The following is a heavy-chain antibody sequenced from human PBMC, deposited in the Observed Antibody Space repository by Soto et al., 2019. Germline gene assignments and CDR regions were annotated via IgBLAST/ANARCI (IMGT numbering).Heavy chain of an antibody. CDR1: GGSFSGYY. Sequence: SETLSLTCAVYGGSFSGYYWTWIRQPPGTGLEWIGEINHSGSTNYNPSLKSRVTISVDTSKNQFSLKLTSVTAADTAVYYCARVAVAGYFDYWGQGTLVTVSS. CDR2: INHSGST. CDR3: ARVAVAGYFDY. V-gene: IGHV4-34*01. J-gene: IGHJ4*02. D-gene: IGHD6-19*01.